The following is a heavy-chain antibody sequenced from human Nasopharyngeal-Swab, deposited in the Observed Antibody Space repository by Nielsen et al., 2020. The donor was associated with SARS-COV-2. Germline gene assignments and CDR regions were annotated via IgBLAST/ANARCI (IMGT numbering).Heavy chain of an antibody. CDR3: ASGQCINGVCNPTDGLDV. CDR2: ITPFNGNA. Sequence: SVNVSCQASGFSITYRFLHWLRQAPGQALEWLGWITPFNGNAKYAQKFQGRVSITRDGSRTTASLELRSLRPDDTAMYFCASGQCINGVCNPTDGLDVWGQGTSVTVS. V-gene: IGHV1-45*02. J-gene: IGHJ6*02. D-gene: IGHD2-8*01. CDR1: GFSITYRF.